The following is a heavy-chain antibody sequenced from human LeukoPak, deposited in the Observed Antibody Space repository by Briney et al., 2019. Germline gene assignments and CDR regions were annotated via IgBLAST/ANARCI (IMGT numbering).Heavy chain of an antibody. V-gene: IGHV3-48*03. J-gene: IGHJ4*02. CDR3: ASLPPVEMATISDY. CDR2: ISSSGSTI. Sequence: PGGSLRLSCAASGFTFSSYEMNWVRQAPGKGLEWVSYISSSGSTIYYADSVKGRFTISRDNAKNSLYLQMNSLRAEDTAVYYCASLPPVEMATISDYWGQGTLVTVSS. CDR1: GFTFSSYE. D-gene: IGHD5-24*01.